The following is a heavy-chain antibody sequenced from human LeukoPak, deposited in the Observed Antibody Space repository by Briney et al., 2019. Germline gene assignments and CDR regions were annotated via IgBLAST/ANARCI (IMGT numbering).Heavy chain of an antibody. CDR1: GYSISSGYY. J-gene: IGHJ4*02. D-gene: IGHD6-13*01. V-gene: IGHV4-38-2*02. CDR2: IYHSGST. Sequence: SETLSLTCTVSGYSISSGYYWGWIRQPPGKGLEWIGSIYHSGSTYYNPSLKSRVTISVDTSKNQFSLRLSSVTAADTAVYYCARVTGYMTEDFFDYWGQGTLVTVSS. CDR3: ARVTGYMTEDFFDY.